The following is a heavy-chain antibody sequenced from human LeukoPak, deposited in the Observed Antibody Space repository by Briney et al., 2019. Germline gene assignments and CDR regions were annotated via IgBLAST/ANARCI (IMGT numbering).Heavy chain of an antibody. J-gene: IGHJ6*02. V-gene: IGHV3-11*01. CDR2: ISSSGSTI. D-gene: IGHD3-10*01. CDR3: ARFRRDYYGSGSHYIYGMDV. CDR1: GFTFSDYY. Sequence: PGGSLRLSCAASGFTFSDYYMTWIRQAPVKGLEWVSYISSSGSTIYYADSVKGRFTISRDNAKNSLYLQMNSLRAEDTAVYYCARFRRDYYGSGSHYIYGMDVWGQGTTVTVSS.